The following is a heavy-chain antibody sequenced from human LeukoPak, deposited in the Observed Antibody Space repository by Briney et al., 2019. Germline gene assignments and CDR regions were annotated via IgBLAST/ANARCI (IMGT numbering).Heavy chain of an antibody. CDR3: ARAPTPYSSGWFQPIDY. CDR2: ISGSGGST. V-gene: IGHV3-23*01. CDR1: GFTFSSYA. J-gene: IGHJ4*02. D-gene: IGHD6-19*01. Sequence: GGSLRLSCAASGFTFSSYAMSWVRQAPGKGLEWVSAISGSGGSTYYADSVKGRFTISRDNSKNTLYLQMNSLRAEDTAVYYCARAPTPYSSGWFQPIDYWGQGTLVTVSS.